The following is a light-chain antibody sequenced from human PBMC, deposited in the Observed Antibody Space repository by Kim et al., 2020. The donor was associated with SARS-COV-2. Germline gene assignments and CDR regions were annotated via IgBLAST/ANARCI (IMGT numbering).Light chain of an antibody. J-gene: IGLJ2*01. CDR3: SSYTSSSTVV. CDR1: SSDVGSYTP. Sequence: GQSVTISRTGTSSDVGSYTPVSWYQQPPGTAPKLRIYEVSNRPSGVPDRFSGSKSGNTASLTISGLQAEDEADYYCSSYTSSSTVVFGGGTQLTVL. CDR2: EVS. V-gene: IGLV2-18*02.